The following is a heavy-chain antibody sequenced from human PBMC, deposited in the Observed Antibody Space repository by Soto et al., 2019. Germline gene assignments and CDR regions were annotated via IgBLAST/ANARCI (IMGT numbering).Heavy chain of an antibody. Sequence: GGSLRLSCAASGYSISTYWMSWVRQAPGKGLEWVANVKQDGSEEYYVDSVKGRFTISRDNAKNSLYLQMNSLRAEDTSVYYCAALDTAMVKTAGYWGQGTLVTVSS. D-gene: IGHD5-18*01. V-gene: IGHV3-7*01. CDR1: GYSISTYW. CDR2: VKQDGSEE. J-gene: IGHJ4*02. CDR3: AALDTAMVKTAGY.